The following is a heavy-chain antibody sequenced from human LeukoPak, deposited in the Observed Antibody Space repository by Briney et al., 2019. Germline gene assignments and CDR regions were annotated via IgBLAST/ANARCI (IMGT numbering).Heavy chain of an antibody. CDR1: GGTFSTYA. D-gene: IGHD5-18*01. CDR2: INPNSGGT. J-gene: IGHJ6*03. Sequence: GASVKVSCKASGGTFSTYAMSWVRQAPGQGLEWMGWINPNSGGTNYAQKFQGRVTMTRDTSISTAYMELSRLRSDDTAVYYCARVSTWIRYYMDVWGKGTTVTVSS. CDR3: ARVSTWIRYYMDV. V-gene: IGHV1-2*02.